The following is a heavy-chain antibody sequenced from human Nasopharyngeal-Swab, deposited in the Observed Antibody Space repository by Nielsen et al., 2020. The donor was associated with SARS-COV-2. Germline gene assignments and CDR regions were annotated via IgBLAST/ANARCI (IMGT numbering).Heavy chain of an antibody. J-gene: IGHJ6*03. D-gene: IGHD1-14*01. CDR1: GFTFSSYG. Sequence: GESLKISCVASGFTFSSYGMHWVRQAPGKGLEWVAVISYDGSNKYYADSVKGRFTISRDNSKNTLYLQMNSLRAEDTAVYYCARGTGYYYYMDVWGKGTTVTVSS. CDR2: ISYDGSNK. CDR3: ARGTGYYYYMDV. V-gene: IGHV3-30*03.